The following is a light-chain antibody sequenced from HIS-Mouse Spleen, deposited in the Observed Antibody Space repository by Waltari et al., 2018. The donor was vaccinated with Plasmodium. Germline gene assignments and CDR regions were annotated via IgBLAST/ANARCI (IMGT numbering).Light chain of an antibody. CDR2: AAS. Sequence: AIRMTQSPSSFSASTGDRVTITCRASQGISSYLAWYQQKPGKAPKLLIYAASTLQSGVPLRFSGSGSVTEFTLTISCLQSEDFATYYCQQYYSYPYTFGQGTKLEIK. CDR3: QQYYSYPYT. CDR1: QGISSY. J-gene: IGKJ2*01. V-gene: IGKV1-8*01.